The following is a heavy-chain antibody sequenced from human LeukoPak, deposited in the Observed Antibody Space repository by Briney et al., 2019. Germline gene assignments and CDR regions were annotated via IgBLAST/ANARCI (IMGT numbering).Heavy chain of an antibody. V-gene: IGHV4-30-2*01. J-gene: IGHJ3*02. D-gene: IGHD2-2*01. CDR1: GGSISSGGYS. Sequence: PSETLSLTCAVSGGSISSGGYSWSWIRQPPGKGLEWIEYIYHSGSTYYNPSLKSRVTISVDRSKNQFSLKLSSVTAADTAVYYCARAAGYCSSTSCYAFGAFDIWGQGTMVTVSS. CDR3: ARAAGYCSSTSCYAFGAFDI. CDR2: IYHSGST.